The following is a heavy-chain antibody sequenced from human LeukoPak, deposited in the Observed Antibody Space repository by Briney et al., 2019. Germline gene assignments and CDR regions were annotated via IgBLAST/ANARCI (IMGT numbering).Heavy chain of an antibody. Sequence: GRSLRLSCAASGFTFGSYAMHWVRQAPGKGLEWVAVISYDGSNKYCADSVKGRFTISRDNSKNTLYLQMNSLRAEDTAVYYCARNPNSSGYFFQHWGQGTLVTVSS. CDR3: ARNPNSSGYFFQH. CDR2: ISYDGSNK. D-gene: IGHD3-22*01. V-gene: IGHV3-30-3*01. CDR1: GFTFGSYA. J-gene: IGHJ1*01.